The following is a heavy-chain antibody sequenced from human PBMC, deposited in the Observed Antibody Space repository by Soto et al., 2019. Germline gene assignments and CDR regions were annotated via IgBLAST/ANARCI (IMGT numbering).Heavy chain of an antibody. CDR1: GGSITRNNHF. V-gene: IGHV4-39*01. CDR3: ARLGSSGWYQGSYFDY. J-gene: IGHJ4*02. Sequence: QLQLQESGPGLVKASETLSLTCTVSGGSITRNNHFWGWIRQSPGKGLEWIGSIRYGGTTNYNPSLKSRGIMSAETSKNQFSLMMNSVTAADTAVYYCARLGSSGWYQGSYFDYWGQGTLVTVSS. CDR2: IRYGGTT. D-gene: IGHD6-19*01.